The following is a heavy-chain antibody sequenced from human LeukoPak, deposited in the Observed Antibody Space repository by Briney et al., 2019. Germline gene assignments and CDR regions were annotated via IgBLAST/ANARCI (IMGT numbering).Heavy chain of an antibody. CDR1: GYTFTSYY. D-gene: IGHD5-24*01. CDR3: ASYKIRDGYNSFDFGVDAFDI. V-gene: IGHV1-46*01. Sequence: ASVKVSCKASGYTFTSYYMHWVRQAPGQGLEWMGIINPSGGSTSYAQKFQGRVTITTDESTSTAYMELSSLRSEDTAVYYCASYKIRDGYNSFDFGVDAFDIWGQGTMVTVSS. CDR2: INPSGGST. J-gene: IGHJ3*02.